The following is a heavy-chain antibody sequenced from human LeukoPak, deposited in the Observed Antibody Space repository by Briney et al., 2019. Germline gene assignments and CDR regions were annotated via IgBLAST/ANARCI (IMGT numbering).Heavy chain of an antibody. CDR1: GYTFTGYY. D-gene: IGHD3-16*01. J-gene: IGHJ6*02. Sequence: ASVKVSCKASGYTFTGYYMHWVRQAPGQGLEWMGWINPDSGGTNYGKNFQGRVTMTRDTSISIVYMEMNRLRSDDTAVYYCARDYGQDGYYYYYGMDVWGQGTTVTVSS. CDR3: ARDYGQDGYYYYYGMDV. V-gene: IGHV1-2*02. CDR2: INPDSGGT.